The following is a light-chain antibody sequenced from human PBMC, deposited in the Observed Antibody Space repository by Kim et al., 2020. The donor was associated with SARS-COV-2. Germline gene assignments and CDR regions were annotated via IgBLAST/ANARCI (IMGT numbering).Light chain of an antibody. CDR2: DVS. CDR3: SSYTSSNTWV. CDR1: RSDVGAYNF. J-gene: IGLJ3*02. Sequence: GQSVAISCTGTRSDVGAYNFVSWYQQHPGTAPKLIIYDVSNRPSGVSNRFSGSKSGNTASLTISGLQAEDEADYYCSSYTSSNTWVFGGGTQLTVL. V-gene: IGLV2-14*03.